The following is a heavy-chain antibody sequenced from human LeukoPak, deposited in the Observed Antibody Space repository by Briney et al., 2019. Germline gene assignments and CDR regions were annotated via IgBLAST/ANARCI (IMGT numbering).Heavy chain of an antibody. D-gene: IGHD2-2*01. CDR3: ARDIVVVPAASVTAFDI. V-gene: IGHV1-69*13. Sequence: SVKVSCKASGGTFSSYAISWVRQAPGQGLEWMGGIIPIFGTANHAQKFQGRVTITADESTSTAYMELSSLRSEDTAVYYCARDIVVVPAASVTAFDIWGQGTMVTVSS. J-gene: IGHJ3*02. CDR2: IIPIFGTA. CDR1: GGTFSSYA.